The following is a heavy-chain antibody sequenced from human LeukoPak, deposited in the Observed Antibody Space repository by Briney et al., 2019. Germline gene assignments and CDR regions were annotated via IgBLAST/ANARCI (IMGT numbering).Heavy chain of an antibody. Sequence: SETLSLTCTVSGGSISSSGYYWGWIRQPPGKGLEWIGSMYYSGSNYYNPSLKSRVTISVDTSKNQCSRKLGSVTAADTAVYYCARTDSSGYYWNFDYWGQGTLVTVSS. CDR2: MYYSGSN. V-gene: IGHV4-39*01. J-gene: IGHJ4*02. CDR1: GGSISSSGYY. CDR3: ARTDSSGYYWNFDY. D-gene: IGHD3-22*01.